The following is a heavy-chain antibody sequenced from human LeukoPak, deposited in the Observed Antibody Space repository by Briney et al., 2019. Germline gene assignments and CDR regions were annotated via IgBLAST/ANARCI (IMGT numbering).Heavy chain of an antibody. CDR3: ARAAEYSSGWYLFDY. CDR2: IYTSGGT. D-gene: IGHD6-19*01. V-gene: IGHV4-4*07. J-gene: IGHJ4*02. Sequence: PSETLSLTCTVSGGSISDYYWTWIRQPAVKGLEWIGRIYTSGGTNYNPSLKSRVTMSVDTSKNQFSLKLSSVTAADTAMYYCARAAEYSSGWYLFDYWGQGILVTVSA. CDR1: GGSISDYY.